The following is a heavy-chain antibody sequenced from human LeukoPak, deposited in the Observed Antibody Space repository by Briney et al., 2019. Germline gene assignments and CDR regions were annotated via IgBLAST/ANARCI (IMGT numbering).Heavy chain of an antibody. CDR1: GGSISSYY. J-gene: IGHJ5*02. Sequence: SETLSLTCTVSGGSISSYYWSWIRQPPGKGLEWIGYIYYSGSTNYNPSLKSRVTISVDTSKNQFSLKLSSVTAADTAVYYCARAMGATSPFDPWGQGTLVTVSS. V-gene: IGHV4-59*12. CDR3: ARAMGATSPFDP. D-gene: IGHD1-26*01. CDR2: IYYSGST.